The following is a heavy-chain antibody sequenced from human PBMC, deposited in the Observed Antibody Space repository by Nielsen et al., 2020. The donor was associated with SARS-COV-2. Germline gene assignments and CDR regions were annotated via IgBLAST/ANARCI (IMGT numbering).Heavy chain of an antibody. J-gene: IGHJ4*02. D-gene: IGHD2-15*01. V-gene: IGHV3-23*01. CDR2: IRGSAGTT. CDR1: GFTFRSFA. Sequence: GESLKISCTASGFTFRSFAMSWVRLAPGKGLEWVSTIRGSAGTTYYADSVKGRFTISRDNSKNTLSLQMDSLRAEDTALYYCARGTGVEVLAVTRGWKYYFDDWGQGTLVTVSS. CDR3: ARGTGVEVLAVTRGWKYYFDD.